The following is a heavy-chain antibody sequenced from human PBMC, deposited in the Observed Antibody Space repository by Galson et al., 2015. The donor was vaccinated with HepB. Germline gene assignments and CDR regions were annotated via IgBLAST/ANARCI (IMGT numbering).Heavy chain of an antibody. D-gene: IGHD3-10*01. CDR2: TYYRSKWYN. V-gene: IGHV6-1*01. Sequence: CAISGDSVSTNSAAWSWIRQSPSRGLEWLGRTYYRSKWYNDYAVSVKSRTTINPDTSKNQFSLQMNSVTPEDTAVYYRARDYSYFASGDRGLDIWGQGTMVTVSS. CDR1: GDSVSTNSAA. J-gene: IGHJ3*02. CDR3: ARDYSYFASGDRGLDI.